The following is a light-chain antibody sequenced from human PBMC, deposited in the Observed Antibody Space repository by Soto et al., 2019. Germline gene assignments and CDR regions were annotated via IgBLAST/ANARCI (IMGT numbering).Light chain of an antibody. CDR1: SSDVGTYNY. CDR3: TSYTRDTALV. Sequence: QSALTQPASVSGSPGQSITFSCTGTSSDVGTYNYVSWYQHHPGKAPKLIIYEVSNRPSGVSNRFSGSKSGSTASLTISGLQAEDEADYHCTSYTRDTALVFXTGTKVTVL. CDR2: EVS. V-gene: IGLV2-14*01. J-gene: IGLJ1*01.